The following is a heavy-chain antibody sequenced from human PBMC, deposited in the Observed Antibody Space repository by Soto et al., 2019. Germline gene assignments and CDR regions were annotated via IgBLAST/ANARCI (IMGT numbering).Heavy chain of an antibody. V-gene: IGHV4-59*01. CDR2: IYYSGST. J-gene: IGHJ5*02. Sequence: SETLSLTCTVSGGSISSYYWSWIRQPPGKGLEWIGYIYYSGSTNYNPSLKSRVTISVDTSKNQFSLKLSSVTAADTAVYYCARVWSSSRFRWFDPWGQGTLVTVS. D-gene: IGHD6-6*01. CDR1: GGSISSYY. CDR3: ARVWSSSRFRWFDP.